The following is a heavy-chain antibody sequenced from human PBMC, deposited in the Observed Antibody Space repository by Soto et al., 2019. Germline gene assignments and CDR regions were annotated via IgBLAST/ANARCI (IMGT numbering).Heavy chain of an antibody. CDR3: AGALPWGGYGPYYFDY. CDR1: GYTFTSYD. D-gene: IGHD5-12*01. J-gene: IGHJ4*02. V-gene: IGHV1-8*01. Sequence: QVQLVQSGAEVKKPGASVQVSCKASGYTFTSYDTNWVRQATGQGREWMGWMNPNSGNTGYAQKFQGRVTMTRNTSISTAYMELSSLRAEDTAVYYCAGALPWGGYGPYYFDYWGQGTLVTVSS. CDR2: MNPNSGNT.